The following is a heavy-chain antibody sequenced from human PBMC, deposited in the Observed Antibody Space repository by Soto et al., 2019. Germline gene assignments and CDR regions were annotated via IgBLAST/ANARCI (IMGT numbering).Heavy chain of an antibody. J-gene: IGHJ4*02. Sequence: SETLSLTCTVSGGSISSYYWSWIRQPPGKGLEWIGYIYYSGSTNYNPSLKSRVTISVDTSKNQFSLKLSSVTAADTAVYYCASPLNRHGGYLGYWGQGTLVTAPQ. V-gene: IGHV4-59*01. D-gene: IGHD5-12*01. CDR3: ASPLNRHGGYLGY. CDR2: IYYSGST. CDR1: GGSISSYY.